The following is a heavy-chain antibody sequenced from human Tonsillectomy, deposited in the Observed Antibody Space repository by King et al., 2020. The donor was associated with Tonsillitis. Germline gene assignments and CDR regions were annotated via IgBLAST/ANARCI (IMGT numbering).Heavy chain of an antibody. J-gene: IGHJ4*02. CDR2: IDWDDDK. Sequence: TLKESGPALVKPTQTLTLTCTFSGFSLRNSGMCVSWIRHPPGKALEWLALIDWDDDKYYSTSLKTRLTISKDTSKNQVVLTMTNMDPVDTATYYCARINNDFWSGYADYWGRGTLVTVSS. D-gene: IGHD3-3*01. CDR3: ARINNDFWSGYADY. CDR1: GFSLRNSGMC. V-gene: IGHV2-70*01.